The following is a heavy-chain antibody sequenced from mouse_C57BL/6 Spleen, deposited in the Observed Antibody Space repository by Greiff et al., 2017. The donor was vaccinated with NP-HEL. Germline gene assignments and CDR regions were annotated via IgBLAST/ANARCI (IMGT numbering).Heavy chain of an antibody. CDR2: INPNNGGT. CDR1: GYTFTDYN. J-gene: IGHJ2*01. CDR3: ARDYGSSYVKVINY. Sequence: VQLQQSGPELVKPGASVKMSCKASGYTFTDYNMHWVKQSHGKSLEWIGYINPNNGGTSYNQKFKGKATLTVNKSSSTAYMELRSLTSEDSAVYYCARDYGSSYVKVINYWGQGTTLTVSS. V-gene: IGHV1-22*01. D-gene: IGHD1-1*01.